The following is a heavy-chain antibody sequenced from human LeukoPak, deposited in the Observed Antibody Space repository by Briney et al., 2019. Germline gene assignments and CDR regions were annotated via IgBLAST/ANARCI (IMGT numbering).Heavy chain of an antibody. J-gene: IGHJ5*02. CDR1: GGSISSGDYG. CDR2: MYYSGST. V-gene: IGHV4-30-4*01. Sequence: DPSQTLSLTCTVSGGSISSGDYGWRWLRQPPGKGLEWIAYMYYSGSTYYNPSLKSRVTMSADTSKNQLSLKLSSVTAADTAVYYCARPYYYDSRIDPWGQGILVTVSS. CDR3: ARPYYYDSRIDP. D-gene: IGHD3-22*01.